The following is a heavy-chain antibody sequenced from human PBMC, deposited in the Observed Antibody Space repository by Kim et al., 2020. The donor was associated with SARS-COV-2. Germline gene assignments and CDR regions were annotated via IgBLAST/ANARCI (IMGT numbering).Heavy chain of an antibody. CDR1: GYTFTSYG. CDR2: ISAYNGNT. J-gene: IGHJ5*02. Sequence: ASVKVSCKASGYTFTSYGISWVRQAPGQGLEWMGWISAYNGNTNYAQKLQGRVTMTTDTSTSTAYMELRSLRSDDTAVYYCARDHIPLSRRGDWFDPWGQGTLVTVSS. V-gene: IGHV1-18*01. CDR3: ARDHIPLSRRGDWFDP. D-gene: IGHD3-10*01.